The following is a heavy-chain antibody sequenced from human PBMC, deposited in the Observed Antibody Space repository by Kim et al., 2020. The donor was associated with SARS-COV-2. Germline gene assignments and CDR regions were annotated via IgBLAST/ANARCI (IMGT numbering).Heavy chain of an antibody. J-gene: IGHJ5*02. Sequence: SETLSLTCTVSGGSISSSSYYWGWIRQPPGKGLEWIGSIYYSGSTYYNPSLKSRVTISVDTSKNQFSLKLSSVTAADTAVYYCARHDYYGSGLNWFDPWGQGTLVTVSS. CDR3: ARHDYYGSGLNWFDP. D-gene: IGHD3-10*01. CDR1: GGSISSSSYY. CDR2: IYYSGST. V-gene: IGHV4-39*01.